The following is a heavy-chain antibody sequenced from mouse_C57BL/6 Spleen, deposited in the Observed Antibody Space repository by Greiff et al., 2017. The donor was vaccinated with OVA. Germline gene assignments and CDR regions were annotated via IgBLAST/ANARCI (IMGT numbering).Heavy chain of an antibody. Sequence: QVQLKQSGAELVKPGASVKMSCKASGYTFTSYWITWVKQRPGQGLEWIGDIYPGSGSTNYNEKFKSKATLTVDTSSSTAYMQLSSLTSEDSAVYYCAGYSNDVFAYWGQGTLVTVSA. CDR2: IYPGSGST. CDR1: GYTFTSYW. D-gene: IGHD2-12*01. CDR3: AGYSNDVFAY. J-gene: IGHJ3*01. V-gene: IGHV1-55*01.